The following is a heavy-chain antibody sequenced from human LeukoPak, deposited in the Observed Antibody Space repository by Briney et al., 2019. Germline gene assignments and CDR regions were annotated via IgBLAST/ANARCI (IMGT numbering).Heavy chain of an antibody. D-gene: IGHD2-2*01. V-gene: IGHV4-59*12. J-gene: IGHJ4*02. Sequence: PSETLSLTCTVSGGSISSYYWSWIRQPPGKGLEWIGYIYYSGSTNYNPSLKSRVTISVDTSKNQFSLKLSSVTAADTAVYYCARGPDIVVVPAAPPDAYYFDYWGQGTLVTVSS. CDR2: IYYSGST. CDR3: ARGPDIVVVPAAPPDAYYFDY. CDR1: GGSISSYY.